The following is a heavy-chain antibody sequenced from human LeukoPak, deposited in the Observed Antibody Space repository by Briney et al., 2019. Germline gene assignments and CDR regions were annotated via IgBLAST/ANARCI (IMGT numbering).Heavy chain of an antibody. J-gene: IGHJ4*02. CDR2: ISGSGGST. CDR3: AKGPERWLPVDY. CDR1: GFTFSSYA. V-gene: IGHV3-23*01. D-gene: IGHD5-24*01. Sequence: GSLRLSCAASGFTFSSYAMSWVRQPPGKWLEWVSAISGSGGSTYYADSVKGRFTISRDNAKNTLYLQMNSLRAEDTAVYYCAKGPERWLPVDYWGQGTLVTVSS.